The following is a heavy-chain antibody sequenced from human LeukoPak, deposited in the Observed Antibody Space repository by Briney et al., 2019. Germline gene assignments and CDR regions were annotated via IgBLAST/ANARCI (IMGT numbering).Heavy chain of an antibody. V-gene: IGHV3-21*01. CDR2: ISSSSTYI. D-gene: IGHD3-10*01. CDR1: GFTFSSYS. CDR3: ARDALDSGSYYNRLDY. Sequence: GGSLRLSCAASGFTFSSYSMNWVRQAPGKGLGWVSSISSSSTYIYYADSVKGRFTISRDNAKNSLYLQMNSLRAEDTAVYYCARDALDSGSYYNRLDYWGQGTLVTVSS. J-gene: IGHJ4*02.